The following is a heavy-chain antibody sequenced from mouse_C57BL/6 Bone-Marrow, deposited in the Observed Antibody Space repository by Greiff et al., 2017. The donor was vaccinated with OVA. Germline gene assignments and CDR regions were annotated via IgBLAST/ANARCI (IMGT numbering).Heavy chain of an antibody. V-gene: IGHV2-2*01. CDR3: ASLLTGRCAMDY. J-gene: IGHJ4*01. CDR1: GFSLTSYG. D-gene: IGHD4-1*01. Sequence: VQVVESGPGLVQPSQSLSITCTVSGFSLTSYGVHWVRQSPGKGLEWLGVIWSGGSTDYNAAFISRLSISKDNSKSQVFFNMNSLQADDTAIYYCASLLTGRCAMDYWGQGTSVTVSS. CDR2: IWSGGST.